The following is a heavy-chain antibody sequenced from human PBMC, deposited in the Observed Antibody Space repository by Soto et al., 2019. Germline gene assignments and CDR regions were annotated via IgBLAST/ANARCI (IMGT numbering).Heavy chain of an antibody. CDR1: GGSLSSYY. Sequence: PSETLSLTSPVSGGSLSSYYLRWIRQPPGKGLEWIGSLYYSGSTNYNPSLKSRVTISVDTSKNQFSLKLSSVTAADTAVYYCVGSGYSPFDYWGQGTLVTVSS. CDR2: LYYSGST. J-gene: IGHJ4*02. V-gene: IGHV4-59*08. CDR3: VGSGYSPFDY. D-gene: IGHD3-22*01.